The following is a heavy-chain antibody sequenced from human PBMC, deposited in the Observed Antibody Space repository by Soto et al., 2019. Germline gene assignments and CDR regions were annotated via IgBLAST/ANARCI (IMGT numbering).Heavy chain of an antibody. V-gene: IGHV3-7*01. J-gene: IGHJ4*02. D-gene: IGHD6-25*01. CDR2: IKQDGSDK. CDR3: ARTRDSSADFDC. Sequence: EVQLLESGGDLIQPGGSLRLSCVASGLTFGSRAMSWVRQSPGKGLEWVANIKQDGSDKYYVDSVKGRFTISRDNAKNSLYLQMNSLRAEDTAVYYCARTRDSSADFDCWGQGTLVTVSS. CDR1: GLTFGSRA.